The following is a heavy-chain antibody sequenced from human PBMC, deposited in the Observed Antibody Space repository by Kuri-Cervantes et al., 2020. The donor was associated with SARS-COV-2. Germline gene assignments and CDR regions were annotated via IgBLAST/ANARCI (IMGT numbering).Heavy chain of an antibody. CDR2: ISCDGSTK. J-gene: IGHJ6*01. V-gene: IGHV3-30*18. Sequence: GGSLRLSCAASGFTFISTAMHWVRQAPGKGLEWVAVISCDGSTKYYADSVKGRFTISRDNSKDTLSLQMNSLRAEDTALYYCVKDRQGLGYSGMNVWGPGATVTVSS. D-gene: IGHD2-21*01. CDR1: GFTFISTA. CDR3: VKDRQGLGYSGMNV.